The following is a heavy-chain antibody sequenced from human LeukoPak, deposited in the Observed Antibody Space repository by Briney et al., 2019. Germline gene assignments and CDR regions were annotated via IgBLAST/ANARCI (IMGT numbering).Heavy chain of an antibody. CDR2: IYSGGST. D-gene: IGHD3-3*01. J-gene: IGHJ5*02. V-gene: IGHV3-53*01. CDR3: ARDPMYYDFWSGYYS. CDR1: GFTVSSNY. Sequence: GGSLRLSCAASGFTVSSNYMSWVRQAPGKGLEWVSVIYSGGSTYYADSVKGRFTISRDNSKNTLYLQMNSLRAEDTAVYYCARDPMYYDFWSGYYSWGQGTLVTVSS.